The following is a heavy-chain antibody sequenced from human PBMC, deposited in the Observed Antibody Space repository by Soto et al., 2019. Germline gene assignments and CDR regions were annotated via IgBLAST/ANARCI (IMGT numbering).Heavy chain of an antibody. J-gene: IGHJ4*02. V-gene: IGHV3-74*01. CDR1: GITFSGFW. Sequence: VPLVESGGGSVQPGGSLRLSCVASGITFSGFWMHWVRQVPGKGLEWVARVDSAGSGTSYAASVKGRFTVSRDNAKNTLSLQLDSLRVEDTAVYYCATVFEHWGQGIPVTVSS. CDR3: ATVFEH. CDR2: VDSAGSGT.